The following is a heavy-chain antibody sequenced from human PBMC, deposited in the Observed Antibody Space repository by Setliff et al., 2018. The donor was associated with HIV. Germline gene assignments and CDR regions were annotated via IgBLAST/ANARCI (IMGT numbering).Heavy chain of an antibody. CDR2: THYRSKWYH. J-gene: IGHJ4*02. CDR3: ARVHEARYGYRFDY. D-gene: IGHD5-18*01. V-gene: IGHV6-1*01. CDR1: GDSVSNNNAA. Sequence: SPTLSLTCAISGDSVSNNNAAWNWIRQSPSRGLEWLGRTHYRSKWYHDYAASLKGRMNISSDTSSNQFSLQLNSVTPEDTAIYYCARVHEARYGYRFDYWGQGILVTVSS.